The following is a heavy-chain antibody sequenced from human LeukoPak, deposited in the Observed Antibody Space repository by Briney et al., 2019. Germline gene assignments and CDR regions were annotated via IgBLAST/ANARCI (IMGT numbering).Heavy chain of an antibody. CDR1: GFTFSSYA. CDR2: ISYDGSSK. CDR3: AKGYRSSGWYSGYYYDGMDV. D-gene: IGHD6-19*01. V-gene: IGHV3-30-3*01. Sequence: GGSLRLSCAASGFTFSSYAIHWVRQAPGKGLEWVAVISYDGSSKYYADSVKGRFTISRDNSKNTLYLQMSSLRAEDTALYYCAKGYRSSGWYSGYYYDGMDVWGQGTTVTVSS. J-gene: IGHJ6*02.